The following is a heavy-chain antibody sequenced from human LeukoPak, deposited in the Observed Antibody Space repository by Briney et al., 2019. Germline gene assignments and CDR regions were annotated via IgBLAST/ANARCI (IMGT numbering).Heavy chain of an antibody. D-gene: IGHD2-2*01. CDR3: VANLGYCSSTSCPYLNI. CDR1: GGSISSSSYY. V-gene: IGHV4-61*02. J-gene: IGHJ3*02. Sequence: SETLSLTCTVSGGSISSSSYYWSWIRQPAGKGLEWIGRIYTSGSTNYNPSLKSRVTMSVDTSKNQFSLKLSSVTAADTAVYYCVANLGYCSSTSCPYLNIWGQGTMVTVSS. CDR2: IYTSGST.